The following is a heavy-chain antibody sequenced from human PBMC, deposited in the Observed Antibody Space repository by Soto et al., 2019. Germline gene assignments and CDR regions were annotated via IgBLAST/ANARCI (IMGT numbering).Heavy chain of an antibody. V-gene: IGHV3-21*01. CDR1: GFTFSSYS. CDR2: ISSSSSYI. J-gene: IGHJ5*02. CDR3: AREGGNSSSWYQGLDWFDP. D-gene: IGHD6-13*01. Sequence: PGGSLRLSCAASGFTFSSYSMNWVRQAPGKGLEWVSSISSSSSYIYYADSVKGRFTISRDNAKNSLYLQMNSLRAEDTAVYYCAREGGNSSSWYQGLDWFDPWGQGTLVTVSS.